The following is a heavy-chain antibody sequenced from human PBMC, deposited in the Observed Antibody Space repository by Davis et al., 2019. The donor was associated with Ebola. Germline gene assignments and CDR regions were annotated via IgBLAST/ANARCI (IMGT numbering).Heavy chain of an antibody. J-gene: IGHJ6*04. D-gene: IGHD3-10*01. CDR1: GFTFSSYG. CDR3: AKDGGGVRGSGTDKYYYYYGMDV. CDR2: ISYDGSNK. Sequence: PGGSLRLSCAASGFTFSSYGMHWVRQAPGKGLEWVAVISYDGSNKYYADSVKGRFTISRDNSKNTLYLQMNSLRAEDTAVYYCAKDGGGVRGSGTDKYYYYYGMDVWGKGTTVTVSS. V-gene: IGHV3-30*18.